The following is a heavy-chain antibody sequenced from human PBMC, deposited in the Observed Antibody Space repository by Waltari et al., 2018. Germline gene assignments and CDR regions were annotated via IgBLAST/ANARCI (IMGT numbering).Heavy chain of an antibody. CDR1: GGSFSGYY. D-gene: IGHD2-2*01. V-gene: IGHV4-34*01. J-gene: IGHJ6*02. Sequence: QVQLQQWGAGLLKPSETLSLTCAVYGGSFSGYYWSWIRQPPGTGLEWIGEINHSGSTNYNPSLKSRVTRSVDTSKNQFSLKLSSVTAADTAVYYCAREKVVVVPAAIWGYYYYGMDVWGQGTTVTVSS. CDR2: INHSGST. CDR3: AREKVVVVPAAIWGYYYYGMDV.